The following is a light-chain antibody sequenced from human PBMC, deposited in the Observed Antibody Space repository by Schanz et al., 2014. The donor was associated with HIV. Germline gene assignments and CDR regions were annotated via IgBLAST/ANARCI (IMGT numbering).Light chain of an antibody. V-gene: IGKV3-20*01. CDR1: QSISSY. J-gene: IGKJ5*01. CDR3: QQYGGSPLIT. CDR2: GAS. Sequence: ENVLTQSPVTLSLSLGERATLSCRASQSISSYLAWYQQTPGQAPRLLIYGASTRAAGIPDRFSGSGSGTDFTLYISTLEPEDSAVYYCQQYGGSPLITFGQGTRLEI.